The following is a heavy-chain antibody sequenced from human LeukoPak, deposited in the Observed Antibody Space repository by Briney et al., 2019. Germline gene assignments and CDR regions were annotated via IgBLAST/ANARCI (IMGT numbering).Heavy chain of an antibody. CDR2: INWNGGST. Sequence: GGSLRLSCAASGFTFDDYGMSWVRQAPGKGLEWVSGINWNGGSTGYADSVKGRFTISRDNAKNSLYLQMNSLRAEDTALYYCARGGGYYDFWSGYDSQYFDYWGRGTLVTVSS. J-gene: IGHJ4*02. V-gene: IGHV3-20*04. CDR1: GFTFDDYG. D-gene: IGHD3-3*01. CDR3: ARGGGYYDFWSGYDSQYFDY.